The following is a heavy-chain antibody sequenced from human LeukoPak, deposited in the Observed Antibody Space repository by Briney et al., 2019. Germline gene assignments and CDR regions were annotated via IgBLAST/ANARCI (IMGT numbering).Heavy chain of an antibody. J-gene: IGHJ6*02. CDR1: GYSFTSYW. CDR2: IYPADSDT. Sequence: GESLKISCKGSGYSFTSYWIGWVRQMPGKGLEWMGIIYPADSDTRYSPSFQGQVTISADKSISTAYLQWSSLKASDTAMYYCARHRFSDYYYYYGMDVWGQGTTVTVSS. CDR3: ARHRFSDYYYYYGMDV. V-gene: IGHV5-51*01. D-gene: IGHD3-16*01.